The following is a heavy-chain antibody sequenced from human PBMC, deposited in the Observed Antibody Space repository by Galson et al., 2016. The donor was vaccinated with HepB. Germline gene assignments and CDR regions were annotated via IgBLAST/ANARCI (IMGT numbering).Heavy chain of an antibody. CDR1: GYTFIGYY. V-gene: IGHV1-2*04. Sequence: SVKVSCKASGYTFIGYYIHWVRQAPGQGLEWMGWINPNSGGTNYAQKFQGWVTVTRDTSISTAYMEVSRLSSDDTAVYYCARESLTMVRGAPLYGMDVWGQGTPVTVSS. CDR3: ARESLTMVRGAPLYGMDV. CDR2: INPNSGGT. D-gene: IGHD3-10*01. J-gene: IGHJ6*02.